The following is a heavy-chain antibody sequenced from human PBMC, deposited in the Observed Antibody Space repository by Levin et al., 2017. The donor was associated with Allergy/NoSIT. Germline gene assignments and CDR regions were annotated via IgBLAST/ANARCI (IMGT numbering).Heavy chain of an antibody. J-gene: IGHJ5*02. CDR3: ARRSGGRGWFDP. CDR1: GDSIISSY. D-gene: IGHD1-14*01. CDR2: IYYSGST. V-gene: IGHV4-59*08. Sequence: SQTLSLTCTVSGDSIISSYWSWIRQPPEMGLEWIGNIYYSGSTNYNPSLKSRVTISIDMSKNQFSLRLTSVTAADTAVYYCARRSGGRGWFDPWGQGTLVTVSS.